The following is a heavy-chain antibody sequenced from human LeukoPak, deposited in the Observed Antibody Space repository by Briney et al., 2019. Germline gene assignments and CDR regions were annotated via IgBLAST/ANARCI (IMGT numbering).Heavy chain of an antibody. CDR1: ADSVSSNSAA. Sequence: SQTRSLTCAISADSVSSNSAAWNWIRQSPSRGLEWLGRTYYRSKRYNDYAVSVKSRITINPDTSKNQFSLQLNSVTPEDTAVYYCAKQARNLSAKEGVVVPAGGNWFDPWGQGTLVTVSS. J-gene: IGHJ5*02. CDR3: AKQARNLSAKEGVVVPAGGNWFDP. CDR2: TYYRSKRYN. D-gene: IGHD2-2*01. V-gene: IGHV6-1*01.